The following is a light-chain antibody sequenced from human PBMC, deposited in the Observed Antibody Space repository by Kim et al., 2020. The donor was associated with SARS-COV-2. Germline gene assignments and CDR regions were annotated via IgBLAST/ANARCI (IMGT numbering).Light chain of an antibody. CDR1: DLGDKY. CDR3: KQWDGTTAV. CDR2: QDD. J-gene: IGLJ3*02. V-gene: IGLV3-1*01. Sequence: SYELTQPPSVSVSPGQTASITCSGDDLGDKYTCWYQQKPGQSPLLVIYQDDRRPSGIPVRFSGSNSGNTATLTISGTQAMDEADYYCKQWDGTTAVFGGG.